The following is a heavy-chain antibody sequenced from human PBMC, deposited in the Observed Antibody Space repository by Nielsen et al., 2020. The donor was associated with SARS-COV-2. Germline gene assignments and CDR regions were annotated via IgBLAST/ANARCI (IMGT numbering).Heavy chain of an antibody. D-gene: IGHD5-18*01. V-gene: IGHV3-30*18. Sequence: GESLKISCAASGFTFSSYGMHWVRQAPGKGLEWVAVISYDGSNKYYADSVKGRFTISRDNSKNTLYLQMNSLRAEDTAVYYCAKPKGGYSYVDYWGQGTLVTVSS. CDR3: AKPKGGYSYVDY. CDR2: ISYDGSNK. CDR1: GFTFSSYG. J-gene: IGHJ4*02.